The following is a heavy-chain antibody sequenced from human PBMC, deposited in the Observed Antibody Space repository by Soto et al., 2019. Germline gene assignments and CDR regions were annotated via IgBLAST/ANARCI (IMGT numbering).Heavy chain of an antibody. Sequence: QVQLVESGGGVVQPGRSLRLSCAASGFTFSSYGMHWVRQAPGKGLEWVAVISYDGSNKYYADSVKGRFTISRDNSKNTLYLQMNSLRAEDTAVYYCAKGRYSSSSPYYFDYWGQGTLVTVSS. V-gene: IGHV3-30*18. D-gene: IGHD6-6*01. CDR2: ISYDGSNK. CDR3: AKGRYSSSSPYYFDY. CDR1: GFTFSSYG. J-gene: IGHJ4*02.